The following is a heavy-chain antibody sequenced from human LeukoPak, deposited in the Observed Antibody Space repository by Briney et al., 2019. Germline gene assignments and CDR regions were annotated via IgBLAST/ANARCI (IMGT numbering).Heavy chain of an antibody. D-gene: IGHD3-3*01. Sequence: GGSLRLSCAASGFTFSSYWMSWVRQAPGKGLEWVANIKQDGSEKYYVDSVKGRFTISRDNAKNSLYLQMNSLRAEDTAVYYCARDRADVLRFLEWLSKGPHYFDYWGQGTLVTVSS. V-gene: IGHV3-7*01. J-gene: IGHJ4*02. CDR1: GFTFSSYW. CDR2: IKQDGSEK. CDR3: ARDRADVLRFLEWLSKGPHYFDY.